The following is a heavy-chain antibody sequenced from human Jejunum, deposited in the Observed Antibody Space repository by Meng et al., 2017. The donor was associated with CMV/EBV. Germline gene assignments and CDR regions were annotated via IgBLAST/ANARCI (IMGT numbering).Heavy chain of an antibody. J-gene: IGHJ6*02. CDR2: ISGASTYI. D-gene: IGHD5-12*01. CDR3: AAKAYSGYDIPGERNYYYGMDV. Sequence: ISWVRQAPGKGLEWVSSISGASTYIYYADSVKGRFTISRDNAKNSVYLQMNSLRAEDTAVYYCAAKAYSGYDIPGERNYYYGMDVWGQGTTVTVSS. V-gene: IGHV3-21*01.